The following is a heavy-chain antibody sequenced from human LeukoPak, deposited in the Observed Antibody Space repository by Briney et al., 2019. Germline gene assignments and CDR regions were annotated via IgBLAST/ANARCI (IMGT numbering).Heavy chain of an antibody. V-gene: IGHV4-31*03. CDR1: GGSISSGGYY. J-gene: IGHJ4*02. Sequence: SETPSLTCTVSGGSISSGGYYWSWIRQHPGKGLEWIGYIYYSGSTYYNPSLKSRVTISVDTSKNQFSLKLSSVTAADTAVYYCARGEMATISARWWGQGTLVTVSS. CDR3: ARGEMATISARW. CDR2: IYYSGST. D-gene: IGHD5-24*01.